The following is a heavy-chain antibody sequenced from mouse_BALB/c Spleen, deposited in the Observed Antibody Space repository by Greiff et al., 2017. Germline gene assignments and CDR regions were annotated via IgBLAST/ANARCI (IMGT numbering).Heavy chain of an antibody. CDR3: TREITTEDAMDY. Sequence: EVMLVESGGGLVKPGGSLKLSCAASGFTFSSYTMSWVRQTPEKRLEWVATISSGGSYTYYPDSVKGRLTISRDNAKNTLYMQMSSLKSEDTAMYYYTREITTEDAMDYWGQGTSVTVSS. D-gene: IGHD1-1*01. CDR2: ISSGGSYT. CDR1: GFTFSSYT. J-gene: IGHJ4*01. V-gene: IGHV5-6-4*01.